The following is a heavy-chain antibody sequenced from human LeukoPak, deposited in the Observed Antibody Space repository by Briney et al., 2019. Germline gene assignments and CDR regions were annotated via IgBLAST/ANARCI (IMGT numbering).Heavy chain of an antibody. CDR3: ARDGNFDY. J-gene: IGHJ4*02. CDR1: GYTFTDYY. Sequence: EASVKVSRKSSGYTFTDYYLHWVRQAPGQGLEWMGWINPNSGGTNYAQKFQGRVTLTRDTSITTTYMELSRLRSDDTAVYYCARDGNFDYWGQGTLVTVSS. D-gene: IGHD2-21*01. CDR2: INPNSGGT. V-gene: IGHV1-2*02.